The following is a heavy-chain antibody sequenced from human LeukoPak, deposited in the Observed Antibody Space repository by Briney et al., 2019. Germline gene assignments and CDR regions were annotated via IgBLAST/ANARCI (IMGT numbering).Heavy chain of an antibody. CDR2: ISSSSSTI. J-gene: IGHJ3*02. D-gene: IGHD2-2*01. CDR1: GFTFSSYS. CDR3: AREARVVPAARYRLCAFDI. V-gene: IGHV3-48*04. Sequence: GESLRLSCAASGFTFSSYSMNWVRQAPGKGLEWVSYISSSSSTIYYADSVKGRFTISRDNAKNSLYLQMNSLRAEDTAVYYCAREARVVPAARYRLCAFDIWGQGTMVTVSS.